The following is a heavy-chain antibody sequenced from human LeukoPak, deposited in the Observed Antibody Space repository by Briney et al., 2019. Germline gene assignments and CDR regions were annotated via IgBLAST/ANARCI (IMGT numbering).Heavy chain of an antibody. CDR3: ARDDDWNYEDY. CDR1: GFTFSNYW. CDR2: IKQDGSEK. D-gene: IGHD1-7*01. Sequence: GGSLRLSCAASGFTFSNYWMSWVRQAPGKGLQWVANIKQDGSEKYYVDSVKGRFTISRDNAKKSLYLQMNSLRAEDTAVCYCARDDDWNYEDYWGQGTLVTVSS. J-gene: IGHJ4*02. V-gene: IGHV3-7*01.